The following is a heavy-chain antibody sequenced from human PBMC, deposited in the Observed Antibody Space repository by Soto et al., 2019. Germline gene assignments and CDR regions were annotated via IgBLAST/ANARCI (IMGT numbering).Heavy chain of an antibody. CDR2: ISGSGGTT. CDR1: GFRFSTHA. V-gene: IGHV3-23*01. D-gene: IGHD3-3*01. J-gene: IGHJ5*02. Sequence: EVQLLESGGGLVQPGGSLRLSCAASGFRFSTHAVSWVRQAPGKGLEWVSAISGSGGTTYYADSVKGRFTISRDNSNNSLSLQLNSLRADATAVYYCAKGSVGIFGLVHTWFDPWGPGTLVIVSS. CDR3: AKGSVGIFGLVHTWFDP.